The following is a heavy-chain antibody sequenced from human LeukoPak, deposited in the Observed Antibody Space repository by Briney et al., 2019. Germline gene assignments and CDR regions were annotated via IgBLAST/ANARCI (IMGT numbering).Heavy chain of an antibody. D-gene: IGHD5-18*01. Sequence: PGGSLRLSCAASGFTFSSYEMNWVRQAPGKGLEWVSYISSSGSTIYYADSVEGRFTISRDNAKNSLYLQMNSLRAEDTAVYYCARSRGYSYGYDAFDIWGQGTMVTVSS. CDR1: GFTFSSYE. CDR3: ARSRGYSYGYDAFDI. CDR2: ISSSGSTI. V-gene: IGHV3-48*03. J-gene: IGHJ3*02.